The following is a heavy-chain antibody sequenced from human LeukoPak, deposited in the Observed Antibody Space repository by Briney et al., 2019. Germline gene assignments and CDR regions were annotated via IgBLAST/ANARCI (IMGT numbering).Heavy chain of an antibody. D-gene: IGHD3-9*01. J-gene: IGHJ5*02. Sequence: SETLSLTCAVSGGSISSSNWWSWVRQPPGKGLEWIGEIYHSGSTNYNPSLKSRVTISVDKSKNQFSLKLSSVTAAGTAVYYCARGVLRYFDWSRFDPWGQGTLVTVSS. CDR1: GGSISSSNW. CDR2: IYHSGST. CDR3: ARGVLRYFDWSRFDP. V-gene: IGHV4-4*02.